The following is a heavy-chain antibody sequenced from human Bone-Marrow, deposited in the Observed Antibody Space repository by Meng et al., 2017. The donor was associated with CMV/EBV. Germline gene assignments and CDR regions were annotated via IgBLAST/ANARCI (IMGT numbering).Heavy chain of an antibody. V-gene: IGHV1-46*01. CDR2: INPSGGST. J-gene: IGHJ4*02. CDR1: GYPFTSYY. Sequence: ASGYPFTSYYMPWVRQAPGQGLEWMGIINPSGGSTSYAQKFPGRVTMTRDTSTSTVYMELSSLRSEDTAVYYCAKTYYYDSSGFDYWGQGTLVTVSS. D-gene: IGHD3-22*01. CDR3: AKTYYYDSSGFDY.